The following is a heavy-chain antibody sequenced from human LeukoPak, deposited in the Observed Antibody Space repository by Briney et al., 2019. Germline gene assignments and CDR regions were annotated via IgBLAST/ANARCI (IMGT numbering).Heavy chain of an antibody. Sequence: ASVKVSCKASGGTFSSYAISWVRQAPGQGLEWMGWINPNSGGTNYAQKFQGRVTMTRDTSISTAYMELSRLRSDDTAVYYCASWRYYDSSGPGGPWGQGTLVTVSS. D-gene: IGHD3-22*01. J-gene: IGHJ5*02. CDR2: INPNSGGT. CDR3: ASWRYYDSSGPGGP. CDR1: GGTFSSYA. V-gene: IGHV1-2*02.